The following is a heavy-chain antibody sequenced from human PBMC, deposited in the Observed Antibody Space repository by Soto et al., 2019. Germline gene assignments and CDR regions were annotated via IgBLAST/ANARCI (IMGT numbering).Heavy chain of an antibody. CDR3: ARQGNGAEGFDY. V-gene: IGHV5-51*01. Sequence: GESLKISCKGSGYYFPSYWIGWVRQMPGKGLEWMGIFYPGDSDTRYSPSFQGQVTISADRSISTAYLQWSSLKPSDTAMYYCARQGNGAEGFDYWGQGTLVTFSS. J-gene: IGHJ4*02. D-gene: IGHD4-17*01. CDR2: FYPGDSDT. CDR1: GYYFPSYW.